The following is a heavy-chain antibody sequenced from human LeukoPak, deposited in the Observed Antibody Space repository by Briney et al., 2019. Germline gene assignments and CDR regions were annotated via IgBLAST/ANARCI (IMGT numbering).Heavy chain of an antibody. CDR2: IKSKTDGRTT. CDR3: TTDGSSSWYFDY. CDR1: GLTFSNAW. V-gene: IGHV3-15*01. J-gene: IGHJ4*02. D-gene: IGHD2-2*01. Sequence: PGGSLRLSCAPSGLTFSNAWMSWVRQAPGKGLEWVGRIKSKTDGRTTDYAAPVKGRFTISRYDSKNTPYLQMNSLKTEDTAVYYCTTDGSSSWYFDYWGQGTLVTVSS.